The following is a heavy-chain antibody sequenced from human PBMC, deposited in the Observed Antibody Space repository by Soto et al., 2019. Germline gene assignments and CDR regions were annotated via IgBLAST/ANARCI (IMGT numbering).Heavy chain of an antibody. D-gene: IGHD3-22*01. J-gene: IGHJ4*02. Sequence: GGSLRLSCAASGFTFSSYAMSWVRQAPGKGLEWVSAISGSGGSTYYADSVKGRFTISRDNSKNTLYLQMNSLRAEDTAVYYCAKDRDYDSSGYSFDYWGQGTLVTVSS. V-gene: IGHV3-23*01. CDR2: ISGSGGST. CDR3: AKDRDYDSSGYSFDY. CDR1: GFTFSSYA.